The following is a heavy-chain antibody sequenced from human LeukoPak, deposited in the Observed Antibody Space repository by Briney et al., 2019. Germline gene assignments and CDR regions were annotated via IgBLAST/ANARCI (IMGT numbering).Heavy chain of an antibody. CDR2: VYYSGST. CDR1: GGSISNSRYY. CDR3: ASHLDHYDGSGHWMINWFDP. V-gene: IGHV4-39*01. J-gene: IGHJ5*02. D-gene: IGHD3-22*01. Sequence: SETLSLTCSVSGGSISNSRYYWGWIRQTPGKGLEWIGRVYYSGSTEYNPSLKRRVTISVDTSKNQFSLKVNSVTAADTATYYCASHLDHYDGSGHWMINWFDPWGQGILVTVSA.